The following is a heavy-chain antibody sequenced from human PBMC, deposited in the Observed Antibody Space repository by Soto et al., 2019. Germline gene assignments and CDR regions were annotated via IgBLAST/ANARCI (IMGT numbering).Heavy chain of an antibody. D-gene: IGHD6-13*01. CDR1: GGSISIYY. CDR3: ARGRNSSSWPNWFDP. V-gene: IGHV4-59*07. CDR2: IYYSGST. Sequence: PSDTLYLTCAVSGGSISIYYWGWIRQPPGKGLEWIGYIYYSGSTNYNPSLKSRVTISVDTSKNQFSLKLSSVTAADTAVYYCARGRNSSSWPNWFDPSGQGTLVTVSS. J-gene: IGHJ5*02.